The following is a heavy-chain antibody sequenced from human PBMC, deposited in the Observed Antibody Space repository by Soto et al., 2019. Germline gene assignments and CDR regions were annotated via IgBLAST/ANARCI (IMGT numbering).Heavy chain of an antibody. J-gene: IGHJ6*02. CDR1: GYTFTSYD. CDR2: MSPNSGAT. D-gene: IGHD2-8*01. V-gene: IGHV1-8*01. Sequence: APLKVYCKTAGYTFTSYDINCGTQATGQGLEWMGWMSPNSGATGYAQKFQGRVTMTRDTSISTVYMELSNLRSEDTAIYYCARGVDNGVDVWGQGSTVTVSS. CDR3: ARGVDNGVDV.